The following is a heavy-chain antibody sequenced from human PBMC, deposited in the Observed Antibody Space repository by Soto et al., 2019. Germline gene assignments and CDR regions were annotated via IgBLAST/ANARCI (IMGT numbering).Heavy chain of an antibody. J-gene: IGHJ6*02. V-gene: IGHV3-30-3*01. Sequence: GGSLRLSCAASGFTFSSYAMHWVRQAPGKGLEWVAVISYDGSNKYYADSVKGRFTTSRDNSKNTLYLQMNSLRAEDTAVYYCARDYSSSYQFSYGMDVWGQGTTVTVSS. CDR2: ISYDGSNK. CDR1: GFTFSSYA. CDR3: ARDYSSSYQFSYGMDV. D-gene: IGHD6-6*01.